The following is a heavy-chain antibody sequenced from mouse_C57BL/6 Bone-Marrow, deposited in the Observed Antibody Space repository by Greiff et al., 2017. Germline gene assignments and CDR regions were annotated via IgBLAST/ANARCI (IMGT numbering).Heavy chain of an antibody. CDR2: ISDGGSYT. J-gene: IGHJ3*01. CDR1: GFTFSSYA. CDR3: ARDRYDGYPFAY. V-gene: IGHV5-4*01. D-gene: IGHD2-3*01. Sequence: EVQRVESGGGLVKPGGSLKLSCAASGFTFSSYAMSWVRQTPEKRLEWVATISDGGSYTYYPDNVKGRFTISRDNAKNNLYLQMSHLKSEDTAMYYCARDRYDGYPFAYWGQGTLVTVSA.